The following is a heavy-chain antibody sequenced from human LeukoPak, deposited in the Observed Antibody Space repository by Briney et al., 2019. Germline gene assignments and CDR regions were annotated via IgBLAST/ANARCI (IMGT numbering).Heavy chain of an antibody. J-gene: IGHJ4*02. CDR3: AKGDYDSSGYYDY. CDR1: RFTFSSYG. CDR2: ISYDGSNK. Sequence: PGRSLRLSCAASRFTFSSYGMHWVRQAPGKGLEWVAVISYDGSNKYYADSVKGRFTISRDNSKNTLYLQMNSLRAEDTAVYYCAKGDYDSSGYYDYWGQGTLVTVSS. D-gene: IGHD3-22*01. V-gene: IGHV3-30*18.